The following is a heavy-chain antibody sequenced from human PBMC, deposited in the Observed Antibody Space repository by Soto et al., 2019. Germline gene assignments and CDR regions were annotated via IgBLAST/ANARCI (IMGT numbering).Heavy chain of an antibody. Sequence: PGGSLRLSCAASAGFTFSNFGMHWVRQAPGKGLEWVALMSDDGSKIYYANSVKGRFTISRDNAKNTLYLQMNSLRAEDTALYYCARDTYFYDSSGYYYASWGQGTLVTVSS. CDR3: ARDTYFYDSSGYYYAS. CDR1: AGFTFSNFG. J-gene: IGHJ4*02. V-gene: IGHV3-30*03. CDR2: MSDDGSKI. D-gene: IGHD3-22*01.